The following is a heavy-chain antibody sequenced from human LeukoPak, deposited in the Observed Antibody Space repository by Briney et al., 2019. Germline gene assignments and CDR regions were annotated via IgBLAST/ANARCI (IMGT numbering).Heavy chain of an antibody. J-gene: IGHJ4*02. CDR3: ARVDYYVRKAADDY. CDR1: GGSFSSYY. Sequence: SETLSLTCAVYGGSFSSYYWSWIRQPPGKGLEWVGEIYHSGSTNYNPSLKSRVTISVDTSKNQFSLKLSSVTAADTAVYYGARVDYYVRKAADDYWGQGTLVTVSS. CDR2: IYHSGST. V-gene: IGHV4-34*01. D-gene: IGHD3-10*02.